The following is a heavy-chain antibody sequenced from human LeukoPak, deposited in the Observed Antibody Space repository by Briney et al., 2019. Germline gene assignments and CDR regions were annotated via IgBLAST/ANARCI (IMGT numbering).Heavy chain of an antibody. D-gene: IGHD4-11*01. V-gene: IGHV4-31*03. CDR2: IYYSGST. J-gene: IGHJ4*02. CDR1: GGSISSGGYY. Sequence: SETLSLTCTVSGGSISSGGYYWSWIRQPPGKGLEWIGYIYYSGSTYYNPSLKSRVTISVDTSKNQFSLKLSSVTAADTAVYYCARDSNSNYVLWGQGTLVTVSS. CDR3: ARDSNSNYVL.